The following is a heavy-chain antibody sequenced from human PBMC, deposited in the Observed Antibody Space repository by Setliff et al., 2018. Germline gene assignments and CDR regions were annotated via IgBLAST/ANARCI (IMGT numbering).Heavy chain of an antibody. CDR2: IDHSGGT. V-gene: IGHV4-59*12. J-gene: IGHJ4*01. CDR1: GGSLSSFY. Sequence: SETLSLTCTVSGGSLSSFYWSWIRQSPGRGLDWIGYIDHSGGTSYNPSFKSRVTISRDTSTNQFSLKLGSVTAADTAVYYCARERYFDWFFEDWGRGTLVTAPQ. CDR3: ARERYFDWFFED. D-gene: IGHD3-9*01.